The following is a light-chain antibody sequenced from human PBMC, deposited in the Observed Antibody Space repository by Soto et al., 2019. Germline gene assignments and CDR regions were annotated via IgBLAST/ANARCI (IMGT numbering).Light chain of an antibody. V-gene: IGLV2-14*01. CDR3: SSYTSSSTYG. Sequence: QSALTQPASVSGSPGQSITISCTGTSSDVGGYNNVSWYQQHPGKAPKLMIYDVSNRPSGVSNRFSGSKSGNTASLTISGLQAEDEADDYCSSYTSSSTYGFGTGTKLTVL. J-gene: IGLJ1*01. CDR2: DVS. CDR1: SSDVGGYNN.